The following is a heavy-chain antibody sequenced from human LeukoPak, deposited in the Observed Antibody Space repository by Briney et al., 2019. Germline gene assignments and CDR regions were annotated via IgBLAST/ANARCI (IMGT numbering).Heavy chain of an antibody. CDR2: IIPIFGTA. D-gene: IGHD3-3*01. CDR3: ASAPHTYYDFWSGYGAAFDI. CDR1: GGTFSSYA. J-gene: IGHJ3*02. Sequence: ASVKVSCKASGGTFSSYAISWVRQAPGQGLEGMGGIIPIFGTANYAQKFQGRVTITADESTSTAYMELSSLRSEDTAVYYCASAPHTYYDFWSGYGAAFDIWGQGTMVTVSS. V-gene: IGHV1-69*13.